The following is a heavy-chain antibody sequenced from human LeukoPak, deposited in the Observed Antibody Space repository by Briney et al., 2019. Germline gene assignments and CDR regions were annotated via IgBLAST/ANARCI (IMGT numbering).Heavy chain of an antibody. D-gene: IGHD3-22*01. CDR3: ARHRDYYDSSGYYSSMWAFDI. J-gene: IGHJ3*02. V-gene: IGHV4-4*07. Sequence: SETLSLTCTVSGGSISSYYWSWIRQPAGKGLEWIGRIYTSGSTNYNPSLKSRVTMSVDTSKNQFSLKLSSVTAADTAVYYCARHRDYYDSSGYYSSMWAFDIWGQGTMVTVSS. CDR1: GGSISSYY. CDR2: IYTSGST.